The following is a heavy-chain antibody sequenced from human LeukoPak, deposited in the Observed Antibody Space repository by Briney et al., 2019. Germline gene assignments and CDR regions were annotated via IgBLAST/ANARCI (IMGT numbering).Heavy chain of an antibody. D-gene: IGHD6-13*01. CDR3: IKGGRHSSSWNDY. Sequence: GRSLRLSCAASGFTFDDYAMYWVRQAPGKGLEWVSSITWNSGSKVYADPVKGRFTISRDNAKNSLYLQMNSLRVEDTAFYYCIKGGRHSSSWNDYWGQGTLVTVSS. CDR1: GFTFDDYA. J-gene: IGHJ4*02. CDR2: ITWNSGSK. V-gene: IGHV3-9*01.